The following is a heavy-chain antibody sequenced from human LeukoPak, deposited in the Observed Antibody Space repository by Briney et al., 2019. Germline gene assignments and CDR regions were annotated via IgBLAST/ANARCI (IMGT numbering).Heavy chain of an antibody. J-gene: IGHJ4*02. CDR2: ISSSSSYI. V-gene: IGHV3-21*01. Sequence: GGSLRLSCAASGFTFSSYSMNWVRQAPGKGLEWVSSISSSSSYIYYADSVKGRFTISRDNAKNSLYLQMSSLGAEVTAVYYCGTLRGGSSSGFDYWGQGTLVTVSS. CDR3: GTLRGGSSSGFDY. D-gene: IGHD6-6*01. CDR1: GFTFSSYS.